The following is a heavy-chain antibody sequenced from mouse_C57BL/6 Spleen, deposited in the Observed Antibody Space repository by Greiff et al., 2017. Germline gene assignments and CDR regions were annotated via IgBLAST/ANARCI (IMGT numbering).Heavy chain of an antibody. CDR2: INYDGSST. CDR1: GFTFSDYY. CDR3: ARDRRGYGTTGFDY. V-gene: IGHV5-16*01. Sequence: EVKLVESEGGLVQPGSSMKLSCTASGFTFSDYYMAWVRQVPEKGLEWVANINYDGSSTYYLDSLKSRFIISRDNAKNILYLQMSSLKSEDTATYYCARDRRGYGTTGFDYWGQGTTLTVSS. J-gene: IGHJ2*01. D-gene: IGHD1-1*01.